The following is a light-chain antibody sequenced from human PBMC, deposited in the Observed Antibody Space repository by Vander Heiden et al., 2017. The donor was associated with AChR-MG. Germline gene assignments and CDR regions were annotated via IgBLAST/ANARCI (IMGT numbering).Light chain of an antibody. Sequence: QSVLAQPPSASGTPGQRVTVSCSGSSSNIGSNSVNWYQQVPGRAPKLLIHSDDHRPSGVPDRFPGSRSGTSASLAITGLQSEDEAVYYCATWDDSLTAYFFGPGTTVTVL. CDR3: ATWDDSLTAYF. CDR2: SDD. J-gene: IGLJ1*01. CDR1: SSNIGSNS. V-gene: IGLV1-44*01.